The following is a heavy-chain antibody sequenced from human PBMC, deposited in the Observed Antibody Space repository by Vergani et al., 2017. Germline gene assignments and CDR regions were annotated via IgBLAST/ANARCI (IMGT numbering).Heavy chain of an antibody. CDR3: ARTDSSGYYYDFDY. CDR1: GGSFSGYY. CDR2: IYYSGST. J-gene: IGHJ4*02. Sequence: QVQLQQWGAGLLKPSETLSLTCAVYGGSFSGYYWSWIRQPPGKGLEWIGSIYYSGSTYYNPSLKSRVTISVDTSKNQFSLKLSSVTAADTAVYYCARTDSSGYYYDFDYWGQGTLVTVSS. V-gene: IGHV4-34*01. D-gene: IGHD3-22*01.